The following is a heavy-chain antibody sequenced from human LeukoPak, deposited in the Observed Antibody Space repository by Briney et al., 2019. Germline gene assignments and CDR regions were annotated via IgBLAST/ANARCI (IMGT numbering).Heavy chain of an antibody. J-gene: IGHJ6*02. D-gene: IGHD6-19*01. V-gene: IGHV1-69*01. CDR3: ARVYGSYSSGWTEYYYGMDV. CDR1: GGTFSSYA. CDR2: IIPIFGTA. Sequence: TVKVSCKASGGTFSSYAISWVRQAPGQGLEWMGGIIPIFGTANYAQKFQGRVTITADESTSTAYMELSSLRSEDTAVYYCARVYGSYSSGWTEYYYGMDVWGQGTTVTVSS.